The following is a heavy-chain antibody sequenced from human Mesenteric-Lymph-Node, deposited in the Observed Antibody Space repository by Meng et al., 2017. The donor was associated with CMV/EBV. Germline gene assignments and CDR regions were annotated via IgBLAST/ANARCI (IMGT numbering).Heavy chain of an antibody. CDR3: ARQYCGETTCYGEGVLDYYGMDV. Sequence: ASVKVSCKASGYTFTGYYMHWVRQAPGQGLEWVGWISAYNGDTNYAQNLQGRVTMTTGTSTSTAYMEVRSLRSDDTAVYYCARQYCGETTCYGEGVLDYYGMDVWGQGTTVTVSS. J-gene: IGHJ6*02. D-gene: IGHD2-2*01. CDR1: GYTFTGYY. CDR2: ISAYNGDT. V-gene: IGHV1-18*04.